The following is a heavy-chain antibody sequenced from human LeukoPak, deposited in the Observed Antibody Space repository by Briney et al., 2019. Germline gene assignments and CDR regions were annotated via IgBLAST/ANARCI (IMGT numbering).Heavy chain of an antibody. CDR3: ARDQGCSSTNCYSLFFHY. CDR2: ISYDGSNK. Sequence: GGSLRLSCAASGFTFSSYGMHWVRQAPGKGLEWVAVISYDGSNKYYADSVKGRFTISRDNSKNTLYLQINSLRAEDTAVYYCARDQGCSSTNCYSLFFHYWGQGTLVTVSS. CDR1: GFTFSSYG. V-gene: IGHV3-30*03. J-gene: IGHJ4*02. D-gene: IGHD2-2*01.